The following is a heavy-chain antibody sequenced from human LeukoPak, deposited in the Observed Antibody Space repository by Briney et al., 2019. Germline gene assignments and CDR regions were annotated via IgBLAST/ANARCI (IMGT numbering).Heavy chain of an antibody. CDR1: GYTFTSYG. CDR2: ISAYNGNT. V-gene: IGHV1-18*01. J-gene: IGHJ6*03. Sequence: ASVKVSCKASGYTFTSYGISWVRQAPGQGLEWMGWISAYNGNTNYAQKLQGRVTMTTDTSTSTAYMELRSLRSDDTAVYYCARGDYSSGWYGYYYYYMDVWGKGTTVTVSS. D-gene: IGHD6-19*01. CDR3: ARGDYSSGWYGYYYYYMDV.